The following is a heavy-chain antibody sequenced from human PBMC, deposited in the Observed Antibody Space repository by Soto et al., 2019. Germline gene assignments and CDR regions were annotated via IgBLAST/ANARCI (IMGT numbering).Heavy chain of an antibody. V-gene: IGHV3-21*01. CDR2: ISSSSSYI. CDR3: AVMVRGPKDGFDI. CDR1: GFTFSSYS. D-gene: IGHD3-10*01. J-gene: IGHJ3*02. Sequence: EVQLVESGGGLVKPGGSLRLSCAASGFTFSSYSMNWVRQAPGKGLEWVSSISSSSSYIYYADSVKGRFTISRDNGKNSLYLQMNSLRAEDTAVYYCAVMVRGPKDGFDIWGQGTMVTVSS.